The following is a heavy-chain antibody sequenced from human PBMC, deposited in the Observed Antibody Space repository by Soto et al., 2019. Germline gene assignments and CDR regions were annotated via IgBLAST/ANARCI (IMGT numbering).Heavy chain of an antibody. CDR3: ARGSVDTVDSSGFYEY. D-gene: IGHD3-22*01. CDR1: GGSIDSGDYY. CDR2: VYYSGTT. J-gene: IGHJ4*02. Sequence: PSETLSLTCTVSGGSIDSGDYYWSWIRQPPGKGLEWIGYVYYSGTTNYNPFLKSRVTLSLDKSKNQFSLKMNSVTAADTAVYYCARGSVDTVDSSGFYEYWGKGTPVTVSS. V-gene: IGHV4-61*08.